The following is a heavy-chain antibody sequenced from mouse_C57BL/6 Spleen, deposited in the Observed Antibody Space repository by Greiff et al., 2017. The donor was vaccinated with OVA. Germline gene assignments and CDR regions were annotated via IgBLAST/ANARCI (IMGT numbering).Heavy chain of an antibody. Sequence: QVQLQQPGAELVKPGASVKLSCKASGYTFTSYWMHWVKQRPGQGLEWIGMIHPNSGSTNYNEKFKSKATLTVDKSSSTAYMQLSSLTSEDSAVYYGARTGTVVAYYFDYWGQGTTLTVSS. CDR3: ARTGTVVAYYFDY. CDR1: GYTFTSYW. D-gene: IGHD1-1*01. CDR2: IHPNSGST. J-gene: IGHJ2*01. V-gene: IGHV1-64*01.